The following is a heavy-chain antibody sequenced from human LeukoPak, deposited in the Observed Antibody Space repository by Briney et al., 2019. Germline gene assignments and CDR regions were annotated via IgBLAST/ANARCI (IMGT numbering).Heavy chain of an antibody. CDR1: GFTFDDYA. CDR3: AKDQASIFAEYFQH. V-gene: IGHV3-43*02. J-gene: IGHJ1*01. Sequence: GGSLRLPCAASGFTFDDYAMHWVRQAPGKGLDWVSLISGDGGSTYYADSVKGRFTISRDNSKNSLYLQMNSLRTEDTALYYCAKDQASIFAEYFQHWGQGTLVTVSS. CDR2: ISGDGGST.